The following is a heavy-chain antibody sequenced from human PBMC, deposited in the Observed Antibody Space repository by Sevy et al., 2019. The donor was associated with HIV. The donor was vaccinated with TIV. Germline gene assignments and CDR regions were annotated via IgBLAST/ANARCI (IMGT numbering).Heavy chain of an antibody. D-gene: IGHD4-17*01. V-gene: IGHV3-15*01. CDR3: TTMGWHGGFDI. J-gene: IGHJ3*02. CDR2: IKSKNDCGTT. Sequence: GGSLRLSCAASGFTFSNTWMSWVRQAPGKGLELVDRIKSKNDCGTTDNAAPVIGRFTISRDDSKSTLYLRMNSLKIEDTAVYYCTTMGWHGGFDIWGQGTIVTVSS. CDR1: GFTFSNTW.